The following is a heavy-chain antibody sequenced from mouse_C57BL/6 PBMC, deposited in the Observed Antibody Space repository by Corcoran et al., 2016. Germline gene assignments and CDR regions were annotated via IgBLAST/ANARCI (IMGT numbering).Heavy chain of an antibody. D-gene: IGHD1-1*01. CDR2: INPNNGGT. CDR1: GYTFTDYY. J-gene: IGHJ2*01. V-gene: IGHV1-26*01. Sequence: EVQLQQSGPELVKPGASVKISRKASGYTFTDYYMNWVKQSHGKSLEWIGDINPNNGGTSYNQKFKGKATLTVDKSSSTAYMELRSLTSEDSAVYYCARGYYYGVYPLFDYWGQGTTLTVSS. CDR3: ARGYYYGVYPLFDY.